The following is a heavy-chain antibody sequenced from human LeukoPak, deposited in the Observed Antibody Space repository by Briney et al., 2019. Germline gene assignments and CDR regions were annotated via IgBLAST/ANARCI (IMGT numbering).Heavy chain of an antibody. CDR2: IYPGDSDT. J-gene: IGHJ6*02. CDR1: GYSFTSYW. D-gene: IGHD3-3*01. V-gene: IGHV5-51*01. Sequence: GESLQISCKGSGYSFTSYWIGWVRQMPGKGLEWMGIIYPGDSDTRYSPSFQGQVTISADKSISTAYLQWSSLKASDTAMYYCARHVTYDFWSGYRRYYYCGMDVWGQGTTVTVSS. CDR3: ARHVTYDFWSGYRRYYYCGMDV.